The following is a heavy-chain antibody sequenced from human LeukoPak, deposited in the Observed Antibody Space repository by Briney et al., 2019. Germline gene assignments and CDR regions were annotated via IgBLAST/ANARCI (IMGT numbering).Heavy chain of an antibody. D-gene: IGHD3-10*01. Sequence: GESLKISCKGSGYIFTSYWIGWVRQMPGKGLEWMGIIYPGDSDTRYNPSFQGQVTISADKSISTAYLQWSSLKASDTAMYYCARRQYGSGPYYYYGMDVWGQGTTVTVSS. CDR3: ARRQYGSGPYYYYGMDV. CDR1: GYIFTSYW. J-gene: IGHJ6*02. V-gene: IGHV5-51*01. CDR2: IYPGDSDT.